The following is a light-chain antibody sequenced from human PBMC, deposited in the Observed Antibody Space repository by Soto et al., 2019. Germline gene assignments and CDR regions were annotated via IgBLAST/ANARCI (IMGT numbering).Light chain of an antibody. V-gene: IGKV1-5*03. Sequence: DTQRTQSPSTLSASVGDRVTITCRASQNMHIGLAWYQLKPGKAPQLLIYRASNLEGGVPARCSGSGSGKEFTLTISSLQPDDFATYYGQHLDNYSYIFGQGPRLEVK. CDR2: RAS. J-gene: IGKJ2*01. CDR3: QHLDNYSYI. CDR1: QNMHIG.